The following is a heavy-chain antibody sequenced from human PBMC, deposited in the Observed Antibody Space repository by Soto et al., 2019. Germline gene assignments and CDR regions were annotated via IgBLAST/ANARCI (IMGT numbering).Heavy chain of an antibody. V-gene: IGHV1-8*01. J-gene: IGHJ4*02. Sequence: QVQLVQSGAEVKMPGASVKVSCKASGYTFTDYGINWVRQATGQGLEWMGWMNPKSGDTVYAQKFQGRVSMTRATSISTAYMELNSLKSEDTAVYYWAMGGYSVVGATVYWGQGTLVTVSS. CDR2: MNPKSGDT. CDR1: GYTFTDYG. D-gene: IGHD1-26*01. CDR3: AMGGYSVVGATVY.